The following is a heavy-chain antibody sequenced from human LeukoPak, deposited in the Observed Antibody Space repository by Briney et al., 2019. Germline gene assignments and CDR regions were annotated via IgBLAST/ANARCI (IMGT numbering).Heavy chain of an antibody. D-gene: IGHD3-10*01. CDR3: ARDGHGSGSYYKRSDY. CDR2: ISAYNGNT. Sequence: ASVKVSCKASGYTFTSYGISWVRQAPGQGLEWMGWISAYNGNTNYAQKLQGRVTMTTDTSTSTAYMELRSLRPDDTAVYYCARDGHGSGSYYKRSDYWGQGTLVTVSS. J-gene: IGHJ4*02. V-gene: IGHV1-18*01. CDR1: GYTFTSYG.